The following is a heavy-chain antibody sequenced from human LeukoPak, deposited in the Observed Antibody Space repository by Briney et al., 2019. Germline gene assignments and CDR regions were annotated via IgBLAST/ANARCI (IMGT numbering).Heavy chain of an antibody. Sequence: ASETLSLTCTVSGGSISSYFWSWIRQPPGKGLEWIGYIYYSGSTNYNPSLKSRVTISVDTSKNQFSLKLSSVTAADTAVYYCASARLGSGLEGAFDIWGLGTMVTVSS. CDR3: ASARLGSGLEGAFDI. CDR1: GGSISSYF. D-gene: IGHD6-25*01. V-gene: IGHV4-59*01. J-gene: IGHJ3*02. CDR2: IYYSGST.